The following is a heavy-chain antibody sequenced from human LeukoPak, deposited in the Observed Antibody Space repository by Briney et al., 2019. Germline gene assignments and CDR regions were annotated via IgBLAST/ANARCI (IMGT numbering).Heavy chain of an antibody. V-gene: IGHV4-39*07. CDR2: FFYSGST. CDR1: GGSISSRNYY. J-gene: IGHJ5*02. CDR3: ARLGRRYYYGSGSYQTSNWFDP. Sequence: PSETLSLTCTVSGGSISSRNYYWGWLRQPPGKGLVWIGNFFYSGSTYYSPSLRSRVTISLATSRNQFSLKLNSVTAADTAVYYCARLGRRYYYGSGSYQTSNWFDPWGQGTLVTVSS. D-gene: IGHD3-10*01.